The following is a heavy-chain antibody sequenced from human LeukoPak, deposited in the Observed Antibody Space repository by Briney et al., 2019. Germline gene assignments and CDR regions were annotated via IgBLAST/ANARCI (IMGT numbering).Heavy chain of an antibody. V-gene: IGHV3-23*01. Sequence: GGSLRLSCGASGFRFSSYAMSWVRQAPGKGLEWVSSISGSGGSTYYTDSVKGRFAISRDNSKSTLYLQMNSLGTDDTALYYCVKGGQNYDFWRFDYWGQGTLVTASS. D-gene: IGHD3-3*01. J-gene: IGHJ4*02. CDR1: GFRFSSYA. CDR3: VKGGQNYDFWRFDY. CDR2: ISGSGGST.